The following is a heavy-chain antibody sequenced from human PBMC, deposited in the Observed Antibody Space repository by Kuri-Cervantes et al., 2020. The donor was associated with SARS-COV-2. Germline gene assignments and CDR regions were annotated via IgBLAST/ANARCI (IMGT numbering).Heavy chain of an antibody. CDR3: AKAPRVVVVAATDLFDY. CDR1: GFTFSSYA. V-gene: IGHV3-23*01. Sequence: ETLSLTCAASGFTFSSYAMSWVRQAPGKGLEWVSAISGSGGSTYYADSVKGRFTISRDNSKNTLYLQMNSLRAEDTAVYYCAKAPRVVVVAATDLFDYWGQGTLVTVSS. D-gene: IGHD2-15*01. J-gene: IGHJ4*02. CDR2: ISGSGGST.